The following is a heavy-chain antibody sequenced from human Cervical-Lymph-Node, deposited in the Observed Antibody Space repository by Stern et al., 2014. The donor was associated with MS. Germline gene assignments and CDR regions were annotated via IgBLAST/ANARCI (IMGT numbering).Heavy chain of an antibody. CDR2: IHASGST. CDR1: GDSISSSNDF. CDR3: ARYTYDRSGYPPYYFDY. D-gene: IGHD3-22*01. J-gene: IGHJ4*02. Sequence: QVQLQESGPGLVKPSQTLSLTCTVSGDSISSSNDFWSWIRQPAGKGLEWIGRIHASGSTNYKPSLKSRFPISLATSNTPFPLKLSSVTAADTAVYYCARYTYDRSGYPPYYFDYWGQGTLVTVSS. V-gene: IGHV4-61*02.